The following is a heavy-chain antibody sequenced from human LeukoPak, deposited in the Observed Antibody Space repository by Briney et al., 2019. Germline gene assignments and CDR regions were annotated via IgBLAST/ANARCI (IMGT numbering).Heavy chain of an antibody. V-gene: IGHV3-30*03. D-gene: IGHD2-15*01. CDR3: ARSQSGVFDV. CDR2: ISYDGSNK. Sequence: PGGSLRLSCAASGFTFSSYGMHWVRQAPGKGLEWVAVISYDGSNKYYADSVKGRFTISRDNAENTLYLQMNSLRPEDTALYYCARSQSGVFDVWGQGTMVIVSS. CDR1: GFTFSSYG. J-gene: IGHJ3*01.